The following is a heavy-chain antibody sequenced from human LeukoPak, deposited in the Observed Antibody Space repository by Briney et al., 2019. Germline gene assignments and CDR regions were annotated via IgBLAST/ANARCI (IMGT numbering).Heavy chain of an antibody. CDR3: ARDFDGYSSGWYGY. CDR1: GGSISSSSYY. Sequence: SETLSLTCTVSGGSISSSSYYWGWIRQPPGKGLEWTGSIYYSGSTYYNPSLKSRVTISVDTSKNQFSLKLSSVTAADTAVYYCARDFDGYSSGWYGYWGQGTLVTVSS. CDR2: IYYSGST. J-gene: IGHJ4*02. D-gene: IGHD6-19*01. V-gene: IGHV4-39*07.